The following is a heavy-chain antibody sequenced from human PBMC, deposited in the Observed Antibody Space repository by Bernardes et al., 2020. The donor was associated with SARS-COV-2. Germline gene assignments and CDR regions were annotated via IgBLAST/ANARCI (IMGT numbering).Heavy chain of an antibody. D-gene: IGHD3-9*01. CDR3: AKGVYIDWLLYNYYGMDV. Sequence: AGSLRLSCAASGFTFSSYAMSWARQAPGKGLEWVSAISGSGGSTYYADYVKGRFTISRDNSKNTLYPQMNSLRAEDAAVYYCAKGVYIDWLLYNYYGMDVWGRTATITVSS. CDR2: ISGSGGST. V-gene: IGHV3-23*01. J-gene: IGHJ6*02. CDR1: GFTFSSYA.